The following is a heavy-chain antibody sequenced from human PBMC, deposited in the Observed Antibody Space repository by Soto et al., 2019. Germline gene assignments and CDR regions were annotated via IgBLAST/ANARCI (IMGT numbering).Heavy chain of an antibody. CDR3: VKKIMGYAANSDAMDV. CDR2: ISYDGDNK. Sequence: QVHLVESGGGMVQPGGSLRLSCTPSGFTFRNYGLHWVRQAPGKGLEWVALISYDGDNKYYTDSARGRFTVSRDNFKNTLFLQMDSLRPEDPAVYYCVKKIMGYAANSDAMDVWGQGTTVTVS. CDR1: GFTFRNYG. J-gene: IGHJ6*02. V-gene: IGHV3-30*19. D-gene: IGHD2-8*01.